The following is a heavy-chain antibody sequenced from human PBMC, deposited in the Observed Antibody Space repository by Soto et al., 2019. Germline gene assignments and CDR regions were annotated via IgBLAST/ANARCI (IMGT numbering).Heavy chain of an antibody. J-gene: IGHJ6*02. CDR3: VSLVFGVGKYYYYGMDV. V-gene: IGHV4-39*01. Sequence: SETLSLTCTVTGGSISSSSYYWGWIRQPPGKGLEWIGSIYYSGSTYYNPSLKSRVTISVDTSKNLFSLKLSSVTVADTAVYFCVSLVFGVGKYYYYGMDVWGQGTTVTVS. D-gene: IGHD3-3*01. CDR1: GGSISSSSYY. CDR2: IYYSGST.